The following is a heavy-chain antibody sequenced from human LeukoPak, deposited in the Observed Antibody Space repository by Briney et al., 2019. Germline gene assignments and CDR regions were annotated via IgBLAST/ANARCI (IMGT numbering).Heavy chain of an antibody. CDR3: ARGRLAPPPNWFDP. J-gene: IGHJ5*02. CDR2: IIPILGIA. CDR1: GGTFSSYA. D-gene: IGHD6-25*01. Sequence: SVKVSCKASGGTFSSYAISWVRQAPGQGLEWMGRIIPILGIANYAQKFQGRVTITADKSTSTAYMELSSLRSEDTAVYYCARGRLAPPPNWFDPGGKETRVTVSS. V-gene: IGHV1-69*04.